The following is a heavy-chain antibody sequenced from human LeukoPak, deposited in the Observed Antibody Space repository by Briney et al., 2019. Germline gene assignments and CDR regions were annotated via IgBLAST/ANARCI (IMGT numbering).Heavy chain of an antibody. CDR2: IYPSDGST. J-gene: IGHJ6*03. CDR3: ARGQWFPIQLWFPNYYYYMDV. CDR1: GYTLTIYY. V-gene: IGHV1-46*01. D-gene: IGHD5-18*01. Sequence: ASVKVSCKASGYTLTIYYIHWVRQAPGQGLEWMGIIYPSDGSTTYAQKFQGRVTMTRDMSTSTVYMELSSLRSEDTAVYYCARGQWFPIQLWFPNYYYYMDVWGKGTTVTISS.